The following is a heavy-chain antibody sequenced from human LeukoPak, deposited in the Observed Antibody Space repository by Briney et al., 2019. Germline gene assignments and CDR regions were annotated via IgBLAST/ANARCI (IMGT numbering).Heavy chain of an antibody. J-gene: IGHJ5*02. Sequence: PSETLSLTCTVSGGSISTITYYWGWLRQPPGKGLEWVGHMYYRGNTFYNPSLKSRVTISVDTSKNQFSLKLSSVTAADTAVYYCARDRYYYDISGYFNWFDPWGQGTLVTVSS. CDR2: MYYRGNT. CDR1: GGSISTITYY. V-gene: IGHV4-39*07. CDR3: ARDRYYYDISGYFNWFDP. D-gene: IGHD3-22*01.